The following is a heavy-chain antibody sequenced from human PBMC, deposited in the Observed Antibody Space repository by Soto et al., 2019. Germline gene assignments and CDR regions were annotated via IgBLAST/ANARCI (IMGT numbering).Heavy chain of an antibody. CDR3: AKGLINGRWYAED. CDR2: ITDSGTGT. CDR1: GFTFSRCV. D-gene: IGHD6-13*01. J-gene: IGHJ4*02. Sequence: EVHLLESGGGLVHPGESLRLSCGASGFTFSRCVMTWVRQAPGKGLEWVSCITDSGTGTYYADSVKGRFTISRDNSKNTMYLQMNKLRVEDTGVYYCAKGLINGRWYAEDWGQGTLVTVSS. V-gene: IGHV3-23*01.